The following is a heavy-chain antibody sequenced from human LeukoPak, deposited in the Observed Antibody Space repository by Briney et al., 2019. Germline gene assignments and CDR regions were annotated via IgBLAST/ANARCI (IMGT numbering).Heavy chain of an antibody. CDR2: IYYSGST. V-gene: IGHV4-39*07. CDR3: ARLHRGARWAAAATRWFDP. J-gene: IGHJ5*02. D-gene: IGHD6-13*01. Sequence: NPSETLSLTCTVYGDSISSSNYYWGWIRQPPGKGLEWIGSIYYSGSTDYNPSLKSRVSISVDTSKNQFSLKLSSVTAADTAVYYCARLHRGARWAAAATRWFDPWGQGTLVTVSS. CDR1: GDSISSSNYY.